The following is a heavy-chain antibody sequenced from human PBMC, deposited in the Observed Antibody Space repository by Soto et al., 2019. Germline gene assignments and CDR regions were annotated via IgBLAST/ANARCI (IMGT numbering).Heavy chain of an antibody. CDR2: ISYDGSNK. D-gene: IGHD2-21*02. J-gene: IGHJ4*02. CDR3: ARDRTAYCGGDCSTPHDS. V-gene: IGHV3-30-3*01. CDR1: GFTFSSYA. Sequence: QVQLVESGGGVVQPGRSLRLSCAASGFTFSSYAMHWVRQAPGKGLEWVAVISYDGSNKYYADSVKGRFTISRDNSKNTLYLQMNSLRAEDTAVYYCARDRTAYCGGDCSTPHDSWGQGTLVTVSS.